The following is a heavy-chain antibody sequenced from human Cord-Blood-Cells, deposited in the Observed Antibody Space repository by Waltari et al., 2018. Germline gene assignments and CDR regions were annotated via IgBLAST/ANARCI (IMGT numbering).Heavy chain of an antibody. J-gene: IGHJ4*02. CDR1: GSTLTELS. Sequence: QLQLVQSGAEVKKPAASVQVSCKVSGSTLTELSMHWFRQAPGKGLEWMGGFDPEDGETIYAQKFQGRVTMTEDTATDTAYMELSSLRSEDTAVYYCAKSTGYSGYDYYFDYWGQGTLVTVSS. CDR3: AKSTGYSGYDYYFDY. CDR2: FDPEDGET. V-gene: IGHV1-24*01. D-gene: IGHD5-12*01.